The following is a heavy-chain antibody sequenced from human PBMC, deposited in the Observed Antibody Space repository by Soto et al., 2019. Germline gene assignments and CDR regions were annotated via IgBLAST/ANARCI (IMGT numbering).Heavy chain of an antibody. CDR1: GGYCSGYY. Sequence: SETLSLTCTVEGGYCSGYYLSWIRQPPGKGLEWIGEINHSGSTNYNPSLKSRVTISVDTSKNQFSLKLSSVTAADSAAYYCPVPDFPPWFDPWGQGPLLTLSS. D-gene: IGHD3-3*01. J-gene: IGHJ5*02. CDR2: INHSGST. V-gene: IGHV4-34*01. CDR3: PVPDFPPWFDP.